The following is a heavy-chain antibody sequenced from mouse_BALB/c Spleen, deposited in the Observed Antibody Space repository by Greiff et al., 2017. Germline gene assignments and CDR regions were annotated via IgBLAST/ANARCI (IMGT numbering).Heavy chain of an antibody. CDR1: GFTFSSYG. Sequence: EVKVVESGGGLVQPGGSLKLSCAASGFTFSSYGMSWVRQTPDKRLELVATINSNGGSTYYPDSVKGRFTISRDNAKNTLYLQMSSLKSEDTAMYYCARDRYYGSSLDYWGQGTTLTVSS. J-gene: IGHJ2*01. V-gene: IGHV5-6-3*01. D-gene: IGHD1-1*01. CDR2: INSNGGST. CDR3: ARDRYYGSSLDY.